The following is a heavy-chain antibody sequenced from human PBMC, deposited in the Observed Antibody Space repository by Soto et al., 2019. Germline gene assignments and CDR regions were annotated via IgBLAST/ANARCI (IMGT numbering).Heavy chain of an antibody. CDR3: TTEGYTYGYHGLDS. CDR1: GFTFSNSW. Sequence: GGSLRLSCTASGFTFSNSWMSWVRQAPGKGLEWVGRIKSKTGGGTTDYAAPVKGRFTISRDESKNTLFLQMNSLKTEDTAVYYCTTEGYTYGYHGLDSWGQGTLVTVSS. D-gene: IGHD5-18*01. J-gene: IGHJ4*02. CDR2: IKSKTGGGTT. V-gene: IGHV3-15*01.